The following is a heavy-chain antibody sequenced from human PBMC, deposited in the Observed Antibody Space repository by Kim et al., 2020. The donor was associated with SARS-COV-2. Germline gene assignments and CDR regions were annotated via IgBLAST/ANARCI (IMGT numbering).Heavy chain of an antibody. D-gene: IGHD3-10*01. V-gene: IGHV1-2*02. Sequence: QKFQGRVTMTRDTSISTAYMELSRLRSDDTAVYYCARSFMVRGVMGGDYWGQGTLVTVSS. J-gene: IGHJ4*02. CDR3: ARSFMVRGVMGGDY.